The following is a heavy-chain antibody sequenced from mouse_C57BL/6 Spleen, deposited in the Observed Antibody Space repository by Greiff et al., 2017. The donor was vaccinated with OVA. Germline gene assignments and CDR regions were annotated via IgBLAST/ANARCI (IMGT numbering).Heavy chain of an antibody. J-gene: IGHJ2*01. V-gene: IGHV3-6*01. Sequence: EESGPGLVKPSQSLSLTCSVTGYSITSGYYWNWIRQFPGNKLEWMGYISYDGSNNYNPSLKNRISITRDTSKNQFFLKLNSVTTEDTATYYCARVGYSNYVDYFDYWGQGTTLTVSS. CDR3: ARVGYSNYVDYFDY. CDR1: GYSITSGYY. D-gene: IGHD2-5*01. CDR2: ISYDGSN.